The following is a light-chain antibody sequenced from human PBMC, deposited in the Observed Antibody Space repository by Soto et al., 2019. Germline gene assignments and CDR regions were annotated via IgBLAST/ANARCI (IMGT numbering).Light chain of an antibody. CDR1: QSVSSY. CDR2: DAS. Sequence: EIGLTQSPATLSLSPGERATLSSRASQSVSSYLAWYQQKPGQAPRRLIYDASNRATGIAARFCGSGAGTDVTLTISSLEPEDFAVYYCQQRSNWPPYTFGQGTKLEIK. CDR3: QQRSNWPPYT. J-gene: IGKJ2*01. V-gene: IGKV3-11*01.